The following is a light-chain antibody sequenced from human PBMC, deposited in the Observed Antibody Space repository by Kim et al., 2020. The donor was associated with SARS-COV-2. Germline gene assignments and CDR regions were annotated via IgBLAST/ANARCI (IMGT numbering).Light chain of an antibody. CDR1: QSVSSW. J-gene: IGKJ2*01. CDR2: KAS. V-gene: IGKV1-5*03. CDR3: QQYDSHPYT. Sequence: DIQMTQSPSTLSASVGDRVPITCRASQSVSSWLAWYHQKPGKAPKLLIYKASTLEGGVPSRFSGRGSGTEFTLTINSLQPDDFATYSCQQYDSHPYTFGQGTKLEI.